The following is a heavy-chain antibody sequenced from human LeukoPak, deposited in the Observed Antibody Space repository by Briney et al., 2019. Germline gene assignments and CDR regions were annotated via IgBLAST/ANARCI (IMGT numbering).Heavy chain of an antibody. CDR3: ASSRMATIGGMGAFDI. J-gene: IGHJ3*02. D-gene: IGHD5-24*01. CDR1: GGTFSSYV. Sequence: GASVKVSCKASGGTFSSYVISWVRQAPGQGLEWMGGIIPIFGTANYAQKFQGRVTITADESTSTAYMELSSLRSEDTAVYYCASSRMATIGGMGAFDIWGQGTMVTVSS. V-gene: IGHV1-69*13. CDR2: IIPIFGTA.